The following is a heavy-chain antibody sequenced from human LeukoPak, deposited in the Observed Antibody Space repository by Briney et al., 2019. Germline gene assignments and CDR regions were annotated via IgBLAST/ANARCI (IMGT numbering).Heavy chain of an antibody. Sequence: PSETLSLTCAFYGGSFSGYYWSWIRQSPGKGLEWIGEINHSGSTNFNPSLKSRVTISLDTSKNQFSLTLSSLTAADTAVYYCARGRGGNSGDNWGQGTLVTVSS. J-gene: IGHJ4*02. D-gene: IGHD4-23*01. CDR3: ARGRGGNSGDN. CDR1: GGSFSGYY. V-gene: IGHV4-34*01. CDR2: INHSGST.